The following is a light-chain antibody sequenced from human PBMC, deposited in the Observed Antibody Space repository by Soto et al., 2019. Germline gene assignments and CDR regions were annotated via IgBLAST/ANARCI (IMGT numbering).Light chain of an antibody. V-gene: IGKV1-27*01. CDR2: TAS. CDR1: QGIYNY. J-gene: IGKJ3*01. Sequence: DIQMTQSPSSLSASVGDGVTITCRASQGIYNYLAWYQQKPGKIPRLLIYTASTLQSGVPSRFSGSGSGTNFTLTISSLQPEDVATYYCQKYNNAPFTFGPGTKVHI. CDR3: QKYNNAPFT.